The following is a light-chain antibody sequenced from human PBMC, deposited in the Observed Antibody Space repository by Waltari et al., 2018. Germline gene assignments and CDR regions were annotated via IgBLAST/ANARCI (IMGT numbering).Light chain of an antibody. CDR2: EGN. CDR3: CSHASGASPFIR. CDR1: SVIVWGYNL. V-gene: IGLV2-23*01. J-gene: IGLJ2*01. Sequence: QSALTQPASVSGSPGQSITTSCTGPSVIVWGYNLVSWYQQRPGEPPRLILYEGNRRPSGVSDRVSGSGSGNTASLTISGLQAEDEADYHCCSHASGASPFIRFGGGTKLAVL.